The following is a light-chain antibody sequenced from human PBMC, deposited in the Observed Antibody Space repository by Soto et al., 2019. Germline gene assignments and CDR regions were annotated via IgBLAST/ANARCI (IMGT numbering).Light chain of an antibody. Sequence: QSALTQPRSVSGSPGQSVTISCTGTSSDVGGYNYVSWYQQHPGKAPKLMIFEVSERPSGVPDRFSGSKSGNTASLTISGLQAEDEADYYCCSYAGSYTGVFGGGTKVTVL. V-gene: IGLV2-11*01. J-gene: IGLJ3*02. CDR2: EVS. CDR3: CSYAGSYTGV. CDR1: SSDVGGYNY.